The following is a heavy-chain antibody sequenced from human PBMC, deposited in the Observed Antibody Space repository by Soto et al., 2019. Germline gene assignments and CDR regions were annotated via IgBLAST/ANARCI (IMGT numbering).Heavy chain of an antibody. CDR1: GFSLSTSQVG. V-gene: IGHV2-5*01. CDR2: VYWNDDK. Sequence: SGPTLVNPTQTLTLTCTFSGFSLSTSQVGVDWIRQPPGKALEWLAHVYWNDDKYYSLSLKSRLTISKDTSKSQVVLTMTNMDPVDTATYYRAHLNTRGYYFDYWGQGALVTVSS. CDR3: AHLNTRGYYFDY. J-gene: IGHJ4*02.